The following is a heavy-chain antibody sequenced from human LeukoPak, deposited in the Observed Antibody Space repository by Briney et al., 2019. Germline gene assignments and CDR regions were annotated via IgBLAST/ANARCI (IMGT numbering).Heavy chain of an antibody. D-gene: IGHD2/OR15-2a*01. CDR3: ASPRTSYRYTFDY. CDR2: ISTSWST. Sequence: SETLSLTCVVSAASISNYYWSWIRQAPGKGLEWIGYISTSWSTNYNPSLKSRVSISLGTSKNRFSLNLNFVSAADTAVYYCASPRTSYRYTFDYWGQGALVTVSS. CDR1: AASISNYY. J-gene: IGHJ4*02. V-gene: IGHV4-4*09.